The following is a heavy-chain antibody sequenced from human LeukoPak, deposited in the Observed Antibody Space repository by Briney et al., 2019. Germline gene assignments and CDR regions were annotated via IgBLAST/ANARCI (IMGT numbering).Heavy chain of an antibody. D-gene: IGHD1-26*01. J-gene: IGHJ3*02. CDR3: ARYSYSGSDAFDI. CDR2: ISYSGSI. V-gene: IGHV4-59*01. Sequence: PSETLSLICIVSGGPISSYYWSWIRQPPGKGLEWIGYISYSGSINYNPSLKSRVTISVDTSKNQFSLKLSSVTAADTAVYYCARYSYSGSDAFDIWGQGTMVTVSS. CDR1: GGPISSYY.